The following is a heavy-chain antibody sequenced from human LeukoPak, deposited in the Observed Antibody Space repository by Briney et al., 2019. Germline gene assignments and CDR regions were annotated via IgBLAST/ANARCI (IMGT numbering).Heavy chain of an antibody. D-gene: IGHD6-13*01. CDR2: ISGSGGST. CDR3: ATWGSRSSWYVDY. Sequence: SGGSLRLSCAASGFTFSSYAMSWVRQAPGKGLEWVSAISGSGGSTYYADSVKGRFTISRDNTKNTLYLQMNSLRAEDTAVYFCATWGSRSSWYVDYWGQGTLVTVSS. J-gene: IGHJ4*02. CDR1: GFTFSSYA. V-gene: IGHV3-23*01.